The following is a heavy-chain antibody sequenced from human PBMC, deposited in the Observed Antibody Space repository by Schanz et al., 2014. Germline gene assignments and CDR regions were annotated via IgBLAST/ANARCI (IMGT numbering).Heavy chain of an antibody. Sequence: QVQLVQSGAEVKKPGASVKVSCKASGYTFTSYVISWVRQAPGQGLEWMGWISSYNGNTNYAQKLQGRVTMTTDTSTSTAYMELRSLRSDDTAVYYCARRSVSPSGNSYGYVVAWFDPWGQGTLVTVSS. CDR3: ARRSVSPSGNSYGYVVAWFDP. CDR1: GYTFTSYV. V-gene: IGHV1-18*04. D-gene: IGHD5-18*01. CDR2: ISSYNGNT. J-gene: IGHJ5*02.